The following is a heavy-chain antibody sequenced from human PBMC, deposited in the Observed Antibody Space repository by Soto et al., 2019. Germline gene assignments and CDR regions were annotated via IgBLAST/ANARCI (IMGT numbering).Heavy chain of an antibody. CDR2: MSPNTGTI. CDR1: GYTFTSYD. CDR3: ARDPYDSSGYYGY. J-gene: IGHJ4*02. Sequence: ASVKVSCKASGYTFTSYDINWVRQATGQGPEWMGWMSPNTGTIVYAQKFQGRVTMTRNTSTSTAYMTLSSLRSEDTAVYYCARDPYDSSGYYGYWGKGTLVTVSS. V-gene: IGHV1-8*01. D-gene: IGHD3-22*01.